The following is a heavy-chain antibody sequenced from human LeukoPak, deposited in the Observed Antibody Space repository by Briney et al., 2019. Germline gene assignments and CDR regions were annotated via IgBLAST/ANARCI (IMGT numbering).Heavy chain of an antibody. CDR2: ISSSGSTI. Sequence: QTGGSLRLSCAASGFTFSSYEMNWVRQAPGKGLEWVSHISSSGSTIYYADSVKGRFTISRDNAKNSLYLQMNSLRAEDTAVYYCATGGGRYFDWLPSYYFDYWGQGTLVTVSS. D-gene: IGHD3-9*01. CDR1: GFTFSSYE. J-gene: IGHJ4*02. V-gene: IGHV3-48*03. CDR3: ATGGGRYFDWLPSYYFDY.